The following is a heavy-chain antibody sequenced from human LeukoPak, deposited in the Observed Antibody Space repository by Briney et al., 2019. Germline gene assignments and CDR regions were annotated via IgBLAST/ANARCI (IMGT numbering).Heavy chain of an antibody. CDR2: INHSGST. V-gene: IGHV4-34*01. CDR1: GGSFSGYY. CDR3: ARRLDWVAARRNWFDP. D-gene: IGHD6-6*01. Sequence: PSETLSLTCAVYGGSFSGYYWSWIRQPPGKGLEWIGEINHSGSTNYNPSLKGRVTISVDTSKNQFSLKLSSVTAADTAVYYCARRLDWVAARRNWFDPWGQGTLVTVSS. J-gene: IGHJ5*02.